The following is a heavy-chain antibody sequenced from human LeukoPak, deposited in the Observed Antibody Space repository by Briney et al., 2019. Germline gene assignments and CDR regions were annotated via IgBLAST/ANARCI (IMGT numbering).Heavy chain of an antibody. CDR2: IESDGTKE. J-gene: IGHJ4*02. D-gene: IGHD6-19*01. CDR3: AKEGSGWYYLDY. V-gene: IGHV3-30*02. Sequence: GGSLRLSCAASGFRFSSYDIHWVHQAPGKGLEWVTFIESDGTKEYYADSVKGRFTISRDNSKNTVYVQMNTLRAEDTAVYYCAKEGSGWYYLDYWGQGTVVTVSS. CDR1: GFRFSSYD.